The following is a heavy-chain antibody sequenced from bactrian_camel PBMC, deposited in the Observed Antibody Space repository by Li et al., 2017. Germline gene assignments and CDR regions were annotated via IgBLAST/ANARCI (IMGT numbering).Heavy chain of an antibody. CDR2: IDHFGGT. Sequence: HVQLVESGGGSVQSGGSLRLSCTASGYTSSSFCMGWFRQAAGKEREGVAAIDHFGGTSYAESVEGRFTISRDNAKNTLYLQMNNLKPEDTALYLCAADFCTTLRPGQGTQVTVS. D-gene: IGHD2*01. CDR1: GYTSSSFC. J-gene: IGHJ4*01. V-gene: IGHV3S26*01.